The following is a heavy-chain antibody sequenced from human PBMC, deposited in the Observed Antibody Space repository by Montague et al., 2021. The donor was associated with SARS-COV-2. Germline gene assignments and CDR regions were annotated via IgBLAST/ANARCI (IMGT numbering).Heavy chain of an antibody. Sequence: SLRLSCAASGFTFSSYAMSWVRQAPGKGLEWVSRIIGSGGSSYFAASVKGRFTISRDNSKNTQYLQMDSLRVEDTAIYYCAKGPTIFYLGYFEYWGQGTLVTVSS. D-gene: IGHD3-3*02. CDR3: AKGPTIFYLGYFEY. CDR2: IIGSGGSS. J-gene: IGHJ4*02. CDR1: GFTFSSYA. V-gene: IGHV3-23*01.